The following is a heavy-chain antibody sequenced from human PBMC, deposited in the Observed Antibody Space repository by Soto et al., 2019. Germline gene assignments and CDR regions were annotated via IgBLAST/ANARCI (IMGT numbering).Heavy chain of an antibody. CDR3: ARQSLQLVPAGDYYYGMDV. D-gene: IGHD6-13*01. J-gene: IGHJ6*02. CDR1: GGSISSGGYY. Sequence: SETLSLTCTVSGGSISSGGYYWSWIRQHPGKGLEWIGYIYYSGSTYYNPSLKSRVTISVDTSKNQFSLKLSSVTAADTAVYYCARQSLQLVPAGDYYYGMDVWGQGTTVTVSS. CDR2: IYYSGST. V-gene: IGHV4-31*03.